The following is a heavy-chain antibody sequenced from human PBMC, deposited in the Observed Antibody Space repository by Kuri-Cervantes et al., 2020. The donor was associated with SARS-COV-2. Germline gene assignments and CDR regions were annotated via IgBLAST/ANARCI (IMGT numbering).Heavy chain of an antibody. V-gene: IGHV3-23*01. CDR1: GFTFSSYA. J-gene: IGHJ6*02. Sequence: GESLKISCAASGFTFSSYAMSWVRQAPGKVLEWVSAISGSGGSTYYADSVKGRFTISRDNSKNTLYLQMNSLRAEDTAVYYCAKDIVVVPDGIAHYYYYYGMDVWGQGTTVTVSS. D-gene: IGHD2-2*02. CDR2: ISGSGGST. CDR3: AKDIVVVPDGIAHYYYYYGMDV.